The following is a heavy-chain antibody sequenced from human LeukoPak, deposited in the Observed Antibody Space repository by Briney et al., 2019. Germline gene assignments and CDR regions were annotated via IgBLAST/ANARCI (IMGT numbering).Heavy chain of an antibody. D-gene: IGHD4-17*01. CDR1: GFTFSSYL. CDR2: IKQDGSEK. CDR3: ARAVTPIDWFDP. Sequence: GGSLRLSCAASGFTFSSYLMSWVRQAPGKGLEWVANIKQDGSEKYYVDSVKGRFTVSRDNAENSLYLQMNSLRAEETAVYYCARAVTPIDWFDPWGQGTLVTVSS. J-gene: IGHJ5*02. V-gene: IGHV3-7*01.